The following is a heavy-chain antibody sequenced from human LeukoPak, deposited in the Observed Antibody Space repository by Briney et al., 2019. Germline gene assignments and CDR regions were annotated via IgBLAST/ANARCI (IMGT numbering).Heavy chain of an antibody. CDR3: ARHRGGNNWFDA. CDR2: INHSGST. J-gene: IGHJ5*01. D-gene: IGHD5-24*01. V-gene: IGHV4-39*01. Sequence: SETLSLTCSVSGDSLSSSKDYYWDWIRQPPGKGLEWIGDINHSGSTYYNASLKSRVTMSIDTSKNQFSLRLTSVTAADTAVYYCARHRGGNNWFDAWGHGTLVTVSS. CDR1: GDSLSSSKDYY.